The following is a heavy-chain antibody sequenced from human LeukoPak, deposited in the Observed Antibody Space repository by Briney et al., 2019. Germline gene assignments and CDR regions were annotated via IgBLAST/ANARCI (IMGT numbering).Heavy chain of an antibody. CDR2: IYYSGST. CDR1: GGSISSYY. J-gene: IGHJ4*02. Sequence: SETLSLTCTVSGGSISSYYWSWIRQPPGKGLEWIGYIYYSGSTNYNPSLKSRVTISVDTSKNQFSLKLSSVTAADTAMYYCARDLYSSSWYDYWGQGTLVTVSS. V-gene: IGHV4-59*01. D-gene: IGHD6-13*01. CDR3: ARDLYSSSWYDY.